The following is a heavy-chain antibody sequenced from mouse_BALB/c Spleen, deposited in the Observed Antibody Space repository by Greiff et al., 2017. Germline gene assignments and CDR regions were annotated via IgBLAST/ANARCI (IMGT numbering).Heavy chain of an antibody. Sequence: VQRVESGAELVRPGVSVKISCKGSGYTFTDYAMHWVKQSHAKSLEWIGVISTYYGDASYNQKFKGKATMTVDKSSSTAYMELARLTSEDSAIYYCARSRDYGNSFDYWGQGTTLTVSS. J-gene: IGHJ2*01. CDR2: ISTYYGDA. CDR3: ARSRDYGNSFDY. CDR1: GYTFTDYA. V-gene: IGHV1S137*01. D-gene: IGHD2-1*01.